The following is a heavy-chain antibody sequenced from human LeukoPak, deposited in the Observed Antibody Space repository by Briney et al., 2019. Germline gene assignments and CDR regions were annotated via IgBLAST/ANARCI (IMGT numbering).Heavy chain of an antibody. V-gene: IGHV4-59*01. CDR3: ARGVYIAAAQYGY. J-gene: IGHJ4*02. CDR2: IYYSGTT. Sequence: ASETLSLTCTVSGGSISSYYWSWIRQPPGKGLEWIGYIYYSGTTNYDPSLKSRVTISVDTSKNQFSLKLSSVTAADTAVYYCARGVYIAAAQYGYWGQGTLVTVSS. D-gene: IGHD6-13*01. CDR1: GGSISSYY.